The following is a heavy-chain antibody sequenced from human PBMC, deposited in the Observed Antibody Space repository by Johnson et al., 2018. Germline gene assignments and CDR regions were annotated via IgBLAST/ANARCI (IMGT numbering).Heavy chain of an antibody. D-gene: IGHD1-26*01. J-gene: IGHJ3*02. CDR1: GGSFSAYY. CDR3: AREYSGSYSDAFDS. V-gene: IGHV4-34*01. Sequence: QVQLQQWGAGLLKPSETLSLTCAVYGGSFSAYYWSWIRQPPGKGLEWIGEINHSGITNYNPSLKSRVTISVDTSKNQFSLKLTSVPAADPAVYYRAREYSGSYSDAFDSWGQGTMVTVSS. CDR2: INHSGIT.